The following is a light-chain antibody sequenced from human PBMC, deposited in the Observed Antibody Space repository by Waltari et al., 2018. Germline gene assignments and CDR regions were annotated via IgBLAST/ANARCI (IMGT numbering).Light chain of an antibody. CDR1: QSVLYSSNNKNY. Sequence: DIVMTQSPDSLAVSLGERATINCKSSQSVLYSSNNKNYLAWYKQKPGQPPKLLIYWASTRESGVPDRFSCSGSGTDFTLTISSLQAEDVAVYYCQQYYSTPPITFGQGTRLEIK. J-gene: IGKJ5*01. V-gene: IGKV4-1*01. CDR3: QQYYSTPPIT. CDR2: WAS.